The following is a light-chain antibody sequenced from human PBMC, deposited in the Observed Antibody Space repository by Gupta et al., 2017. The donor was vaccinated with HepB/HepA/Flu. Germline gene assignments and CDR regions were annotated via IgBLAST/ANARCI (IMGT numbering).Light chain of an antibody. CDR1: QGITNW. J-gene: IGKJ4*01. V-gene: IGKV1-12*01. Sequence: DIQMTQSPSSVSASVGDRVTITCRASQGITNWLDWYQQKPGKVPKLLIYATSNLERGVPSIFSGSGSGTDFTLTISSLQAEDFATYYCQQANTLPLTFGGGTKVDIK. CDR2: ATS. CDR3: QQANTLPLT.